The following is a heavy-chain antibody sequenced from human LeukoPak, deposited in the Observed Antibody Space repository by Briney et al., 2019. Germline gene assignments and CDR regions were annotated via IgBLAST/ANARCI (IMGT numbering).Heavy chain of an antibody. V-gene: IGHV1-2*06. CDR3: ARDYCGGDCFPDY. CDR1: GYTFTGYY. Sequence: ASVNVSCKASGYTFTGYYVHWMRQAPGQGLEWMGRINPNSGDTNYAQKFQGRVTMTRDTSISTAYMELSRLRSDDTAVYYCARDYCGGDCFPDYWGQGTLVTVSS. D-gene: IGHD2-21*02. CDR2: INPNSGDT. J-gene: IGHJ4*02.